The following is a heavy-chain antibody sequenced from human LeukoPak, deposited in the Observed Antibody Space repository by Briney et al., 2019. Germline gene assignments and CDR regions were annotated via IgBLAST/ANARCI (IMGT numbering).Heavy chain of an antibody. CDR1: GRSFISYT. J-gene: IGHJ4*02. Sequence: ASVKVSCKVSGRSFISYTISGVRQAPRQGLEWMGRIIPIHNMINYAQNFQDRVTITADKSTSAAYMELRSLRCEKTANTAGDNGAVAGLEGVDYWGQGTLVTVSS. V-gene: IGHV1-69*02. CDR2: IIPIHNMI. D-gene: IGHD6-19*01. CDR3: DNGAVAGLEGVDY.